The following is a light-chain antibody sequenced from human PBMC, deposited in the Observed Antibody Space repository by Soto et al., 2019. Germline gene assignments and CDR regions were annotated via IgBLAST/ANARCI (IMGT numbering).Light chain of an antibody. V-gene: IGKV1-5*01. CDR1: ESIDNW. CDR2: AAS. CDR3: QQYNTYWT. Sequence: DIQMTQSPSTLSASVGDTVTITCRASESIDNWLAWYQQKPGKAPKLLIFAASTLVRGVPSRFSGRGSGTEFTLTISSLQPDDAATYYCQQYNTYWTFGQGTKGDNK. J-gene: IGKJ1*01.